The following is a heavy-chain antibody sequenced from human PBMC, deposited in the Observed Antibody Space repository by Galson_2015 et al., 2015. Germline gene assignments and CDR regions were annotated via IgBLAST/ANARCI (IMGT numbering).Heavy chain of an antibody. V-gene: IGHV3-7*01. CDR1: GFTFSSYW. CDR2: IKQDGSEK. D-gene: IGHD3-3*01. J-gene: IGHJ5*02. CDR3: ARDAITYYDFWSGSNWFDP. Sequence: SLRLSCAASGFTFSSYWMSWVRQAPGKGLEWVANIKQDGSEKYYVDSVKGRFTISRDNAKNSLYLQMNSLRAEDTAVHYCARDAITYYDFWSGSNWFDPWAREPWSPSPQ.